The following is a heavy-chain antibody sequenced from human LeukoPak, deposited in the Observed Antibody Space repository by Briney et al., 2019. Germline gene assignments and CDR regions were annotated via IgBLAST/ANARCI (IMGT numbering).Heavy chain of an antibody. D-gene: IGHD2-2*02. CDR3: ATDLLCSSTSCYIE. J-gene: IGHJ4*02. CDR2: FDPEDGET. V-gene: IGHV1-24*01. CDR1: GYTLTELS. Sequence: ASVKVSYKVSGYTLTELSMHWVRQAPGKGLEWMGGFDPEDGETIYAQKFQSRVTMTEDTSTDTAYMELSSLRSEDTAVYYCATDLLCSSTSCYIEWGQGTLVTVSS.